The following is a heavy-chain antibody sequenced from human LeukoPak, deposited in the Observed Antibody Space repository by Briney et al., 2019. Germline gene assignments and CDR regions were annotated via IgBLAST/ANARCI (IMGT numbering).Heavy chain of an antibody. CDR2: INPISGGT. Sequence: ASVKVSCKASGYTFTGYYMHWVRQAPGQGLEWMGWINPISGGTNYAQKFQGRVTMTRDTSISTAYMELSRLRSDDTAVYYCARGIAAAGGGTYWGQGTLVTVSS. CDR1: GYTFTGYY. J-gene: IGHJ4*02. V-gene: IGHV1-2*02. D-gene: IGHD6-13*01. CDR3: ARGIAAAGGGTY.